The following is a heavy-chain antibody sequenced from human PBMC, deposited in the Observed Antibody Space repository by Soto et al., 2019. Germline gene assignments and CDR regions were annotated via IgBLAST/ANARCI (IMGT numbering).Heavy chain of an antibody. D-gene: IGHD1-26*01. CDR1: GFDFTYYA. J-gene: IGHJ4*02. Sequence: QVQLVESGGGAVQPGESLRLSCVASGFDFTYYAMHWVRQAPGKGLQSVAVMSSDGSKIHHTDSVKGRFTISRDNSKNTLYRQMNSLRREDTAVYFCAKDEGVGGTLGLFDYWGQGTLVCVSS. V-gene: IGHV3-30*18. CDR2: MSSDGSKI. CDR3: AKDEGVGGTLGLFDY.